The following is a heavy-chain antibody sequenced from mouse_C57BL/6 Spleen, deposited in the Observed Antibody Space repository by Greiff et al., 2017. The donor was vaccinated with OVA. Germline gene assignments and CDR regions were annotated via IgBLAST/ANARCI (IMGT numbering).Heavy chain of an antibody. J-gene: IGHJ2*01. CDR1: GFTFSSYA. V-gene: IGHV5-4*03. Sequence: EVKVVESGGGLVKPGGSLKLSCAASGFTFSSYAMSWVRQTPEKRLEWVATISDGGSYTYYPDNVKGRFTISRDNAKNNLYLQMSHLKSEDTAMYYCASYYGNYEGYFDYWGQGTTLTVSS. CDR3: ASYYGNYEGYFDY. D-gene: IGHD2-1*01. CDR2: ISDGGSYT.